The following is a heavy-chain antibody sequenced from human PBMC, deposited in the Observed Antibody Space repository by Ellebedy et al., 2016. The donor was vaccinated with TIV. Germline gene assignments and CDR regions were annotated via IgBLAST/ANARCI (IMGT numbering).Heavy chain of an antibody. CDR3: AKVAGFCSGGSCYSDY. J-gene: IGHJ4*02. Sequence: PGGSLRLSCAASGFTFNNYAMSWVRQAPGRGLEWVSAISGGGGDYTHYSDSVKGRFTISRDNSKNTLYLQMNSLRADDTAVYYGAKVAGFCSGGSCYSDYWGQGTLVTVSS. CDR1: GFTFNNYA. D-gene: IGHD2-15*01. V-gene: IGHV3-23*01. CDR2: ISGGGGDYT.